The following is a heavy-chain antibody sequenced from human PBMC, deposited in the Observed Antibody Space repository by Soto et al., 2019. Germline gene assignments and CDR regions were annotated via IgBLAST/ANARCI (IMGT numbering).Heavy chain of an antibody. CDR1: GYSFTNYW. Sequence: GESLKISCKASGYSFTNYWIGWVRQLPGKGLEWMGIIYPADSDTIYSPSFQGQVTISATKSITTVFLQWSSLRASDTAMYYCARQIYDSDTGPNFQYYFDSWGQGTPVTVS. J-gene: IGHJ4*02. CDR3: ARQIYDSDTGPNFQYYFDS. V-gene: IGHV5-51*01. CDR2: IYPADSDT. D-gene: IGHD3-22*01.